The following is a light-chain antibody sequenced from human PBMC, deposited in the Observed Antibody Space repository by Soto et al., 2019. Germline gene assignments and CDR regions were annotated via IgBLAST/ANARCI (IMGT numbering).Light chain of an antibody. J-gene: IGKJ1*01. CDR3: QQYNSYPWWT. CDR1: QSISSW. V-gene: IGKV1-5*01. CDR2: GAS. Sequence: DIQMTQSPSTLSASVGDRVTITCRASQSISSWLAWYQQKPGKAPKLLIYGASSLENGVPSRFSGSGSGTEFTLTISSLQPDDFATYYCQQYNSYPWWTFGQGTKVESK.